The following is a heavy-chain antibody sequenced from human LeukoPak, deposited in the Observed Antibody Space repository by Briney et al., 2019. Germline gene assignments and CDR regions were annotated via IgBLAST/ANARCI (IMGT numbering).Heavy chain of an antibody. CDR2: NSWNSGSI. V-gene: IGHV3-9*01. Sequence: GGSLRLSCAASGFTFDDYAMLWVRQAPGKGLEWVSGNSWNSGSIGYADSVKGRFTISRDNAKNSLYLQMNSLRAEDTALYYCAKDRVRVVAATLLDYWGQGTLVTVSS. J-gene: IGHJ4*02. CDR1: GFTFDDYA. CDR3: AKDRVRVVAATLLDY. D-gene: IGHD2-15*01.